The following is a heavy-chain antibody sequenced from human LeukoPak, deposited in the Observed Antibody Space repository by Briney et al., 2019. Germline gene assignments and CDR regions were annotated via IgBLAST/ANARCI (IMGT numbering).Heavy chain of an antibody. CDR2: ISGSGANT. J-gene: IGHJ6*02. D-gene: IGHD3-22*01. CDR1: GFTFNNYA. V-gene: IGHV3-23*01. CDR3: ARSRYYYDSSGYHGSYYYYYGMDV. Sequence: GGSLRLSCAASGFTFNNYAMSWVRQAPGKGLEWVSTISGSGANTYYADSVKGRFTVSRDNSKNTLYLQMNSLRAEDTAVYYCARSRYYYDSSGYHGSYYYYYGMDVWGQGTTVTVSS.